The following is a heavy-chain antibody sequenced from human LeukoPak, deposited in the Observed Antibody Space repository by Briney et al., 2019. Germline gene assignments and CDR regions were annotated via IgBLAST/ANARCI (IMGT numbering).Heavy chain of an antibody. V-gene: IGHV1-69*13. CDR2: IIPIFGTA. CDR3: ARVHVDIVAYWYFDL. D-gene: IGHD5-12*01. CDR1: GGTFSGYA. J-gene: IGHJ2*01. Sequence: SVKVSCKASGGTFSGYAISWVRQAPGQGLEWMGGIIPIFGTANYAQKFQGRVTITADESTSTAYMELSSLRSEDTAVYYCARVHVDIVAYWYFDLWGRGTLVTVSS.